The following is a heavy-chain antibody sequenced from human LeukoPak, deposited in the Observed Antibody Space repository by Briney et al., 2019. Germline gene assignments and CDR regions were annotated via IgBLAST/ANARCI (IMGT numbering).Heavy chain of an antibody. CDR2: ISYDGSNK. Sequence: GGSLRLSCAASGFTFSSYAMHWVRQAPGKGLEWVAVISYDGSNKYYADSVKGRFTISRDNSKNTLYLQMDSLRAEDTVVYYCARGGYYDSSGQYSFDYWGQGTLVTVSS. CDR3: ARGGYYDSSGQYSFDY. D-gene: IGHD3-22*01. J-gene: IGHJ4*02. V-gene: IGHV3-30-3*01. CDR1: GFTFSSYA.